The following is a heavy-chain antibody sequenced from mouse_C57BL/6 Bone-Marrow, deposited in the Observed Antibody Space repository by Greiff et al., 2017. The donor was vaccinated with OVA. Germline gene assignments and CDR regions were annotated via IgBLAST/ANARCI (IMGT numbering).Heavy chain of an antibody. CDR3: APINYDYDGY. CDR1: GYAFSSSW. CDR2: IYPGDGDT. J-gene: IGHJ2*01. V-gene: IGHV1-82*01. Sequence: QVQLQQSGPELVKPGASVKISCKASGYAFSSSWMHWVKQRPGKGLEWIGRIYPGDGDTNYNGKFKGKATLTADTSSSTAYMQLSSLTSEDSAVYFCAPINYDYDGYWGQGTTLTVSS. D-gene: IGHD2-4*01.